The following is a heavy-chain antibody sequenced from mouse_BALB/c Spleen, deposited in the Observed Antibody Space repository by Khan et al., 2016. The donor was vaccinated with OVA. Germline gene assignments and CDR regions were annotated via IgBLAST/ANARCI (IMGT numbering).Heavy chain of an antibody. D-gene: IGHD2-2*01. CDR2: INTNTGEP. J-gene: IGHJ3*01. CDR3: ARGYYGYGSWFAY. V-gene: IGHV9-3*02. Sequence: QIQLVQSGPELKKPGETVKISCKASGYSFRNYGMNWVKQAPGKGLKWMGWINTNTGEPTYAEEFKGRFAFSLETSASTAYLQINNLKNEDTATYFCARGYYGYGSWFAYWGQGTLVTVSA. CDR1: GYSFRNYG.